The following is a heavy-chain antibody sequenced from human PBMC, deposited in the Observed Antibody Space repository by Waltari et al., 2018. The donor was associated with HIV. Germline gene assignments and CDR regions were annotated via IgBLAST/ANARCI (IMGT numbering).Heavy chain of an antibody. D-gene: IGHD1-20*01. V-gene: IGHV1-2*02. CDR2: INPNSGGT. CDR1: GYTFTGYY. CDR3: ARGIRLV. J-gene: IGHJ4*02. Sequence: QVQLVQSGAEVKKPGAPVKVSCQASGYTFTGYYIHWVRQAPGQGLEWMGCINPNSGGTNYAQKLQGRVTMTRDTSTSTSYMELNRLRSDDTAVYYCARGIRLVWGQGTLVTVSS.